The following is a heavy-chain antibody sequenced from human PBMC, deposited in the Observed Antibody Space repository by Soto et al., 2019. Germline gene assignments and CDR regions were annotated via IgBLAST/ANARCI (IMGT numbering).Heavy chain of an antibody. J-gene: IGHJ5*02. Sequence: QVQLQESGPGLVKPSQTLSLTCTVSGGSISSGGYYWSWIRQHPGKGLEWIGYIYYSGSTYYNPSLKSRVTISVDTSKNQFSLKLSSVTAADTAVYYCARDGGSGSYYPHHNWFDPWGQGTLVTVSS. CDR3: ARDGGSGSYYPHHNWFDP. D-gene: IGHD3-10*01. V-gene: IGHV4-31*03. CDR1: GGSISSGGYY. CDR2: IYYSGST.